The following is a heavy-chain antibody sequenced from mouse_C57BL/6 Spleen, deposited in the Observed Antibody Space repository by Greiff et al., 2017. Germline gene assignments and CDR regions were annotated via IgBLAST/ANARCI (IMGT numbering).Heavy chain of an antibody. Sequence: VQLQQPGAELVKPGASVKLSCKASGYTFTSYWMHWVKQRPGQGLEWIGMIHPNSGSTNYNEKFKSKATLTVDKSSSTAYMQLSSLTSEDSAVYYCANYYYGSSPYWYFDVWGTGTTVTVSS. CDR3: ANYYYGSSPYWYFDV. CDR1: GYTFTSYW. V-gene: IGHV1-64*01. D-gene: IGHD1-1*01. J-gene: IGHJ1*03. CDR2: IHPNSGST.